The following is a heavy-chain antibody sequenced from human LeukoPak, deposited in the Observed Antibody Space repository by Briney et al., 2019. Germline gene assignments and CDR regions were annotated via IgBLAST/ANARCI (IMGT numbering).Heavy chain of an antibody. D-gene: IGHD1-26*01. CDR2: IYPGDSDT. J-gene: IGHJ5*02. Sequence: GESLKISCKGSGYSFTSYWIGWVRQMPGKGLEWMGIIYPGDSDTRCSPSFQGQVTISADKSISTAYLQWSSLKASDTAKYYCARRRIGGATDNWFDPWGQGTLVTVSS. V-gene: IGHV5-51*01. CDR1: GYSFTSYW. CDR3: ARRRIGGATDNWFDP.